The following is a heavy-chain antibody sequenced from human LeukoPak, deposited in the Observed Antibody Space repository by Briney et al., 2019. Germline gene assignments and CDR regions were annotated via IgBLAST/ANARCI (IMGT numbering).Heavy chain of an antibody. CDR3: AKAIGYCSGGSCY. CDR2: INSYSSYI. V-gene: IGHV3-21*04. D-gene: IGHD2-15*01. Sequence: PGGSLRLSCAASKFTFSSYSMNWVRQAPGKGLEWVSSINSYSSYIYYADSVKGRFTISRDNSKNTLYLQLNSLRADDTAVYYCAKAIGYCSGGSCYWGQGTMVTVSS. CDR1: KFTFSSYS. J-gene: IGHJ3*01.